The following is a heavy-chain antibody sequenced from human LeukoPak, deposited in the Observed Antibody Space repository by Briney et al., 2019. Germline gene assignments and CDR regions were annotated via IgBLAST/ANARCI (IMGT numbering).Heavy chain of an antibody. CDR2: ISGSGGST. V-gene: IGHV3-23*01. D-gene: IGHD3-22*01. J-gene: IGHJ4*02. CDR1: GFTFSSYA. CDR3: AKAPSGYYDSSGYY. Sequence: PGGSLRLSCAASGFTFSSYAMSWVRQAPGKGLEWVSAISGSGGSTHYADSVKGRFTISRDNSKNTLYLQMNSLRAEDTAVYYCAKAPSGYYDSSGYYWGQGTLVTVSS.